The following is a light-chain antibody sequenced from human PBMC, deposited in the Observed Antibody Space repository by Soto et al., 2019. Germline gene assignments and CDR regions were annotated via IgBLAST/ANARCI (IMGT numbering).Light chain of an antibody. J-gene: IGKJ5*01. Sequence: DGVVKRTARYLCGTPGEAASISCKSRRGLLHSDGKTYLYWFLQTPGQPPQLLMYGVSNRFSGVPDRFSGSGSGTDYTLKISRVEADDVGVYYCMQGIQLPNTFGQGTRLEIK. V-gene: IGKV2D-29*01. CDR3: MQGIQLPNT. CDR2: GVS. CDR1: RGLLHSDGKTY.